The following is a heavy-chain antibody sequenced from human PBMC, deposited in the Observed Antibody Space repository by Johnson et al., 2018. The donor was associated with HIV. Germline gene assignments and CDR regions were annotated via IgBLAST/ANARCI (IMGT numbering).Heavy chain of an antibody. CDR2: IGPGGDT. CDR3: AKNGGVGGGSSNGAFDI. J-gene: IGHJ3*02. Sequence: VQLVESGGGLVQPGGSLRLSCAASRFTFSSNDMHWVRQATGKGLEWVSTIGPGGDTYYADSVKGRFTISRDNSKNTLYLQMNSLRAEDTAVYYCAKNGGVGGGSSNGAFDIWGQGTMVTVSS. D-gene: IGHD2-15*01. CDR1: RFTFSSND. V-gene: IGHV3-13*01.